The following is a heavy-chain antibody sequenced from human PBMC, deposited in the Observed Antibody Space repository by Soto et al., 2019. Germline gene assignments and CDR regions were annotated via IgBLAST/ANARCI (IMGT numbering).Heavy chain of an antibody. D-gene: IGHD3-3*01. CDR1: GGSISSTNW. CDR3: ARRTYDGLDV. Sequence: QVQLQESGPGLVKPPGTLSLTCAVFGGSISSTNWWTWVRQPPGKGLEWIGEIYHSGSTNYNPSLKSRVTRSVGKSKNQFALKLSFVTAADTAVYYCARRTYDGLDVWGQGTTVTVAS. V-gene: IGHV4-4*03. J-gene: IGHJ6*02. CDR2: IYHSGST.